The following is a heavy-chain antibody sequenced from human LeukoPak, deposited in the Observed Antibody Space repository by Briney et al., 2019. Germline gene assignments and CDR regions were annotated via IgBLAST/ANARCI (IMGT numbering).Heavy chain of an antibody. CDR1: GFTFSSYP. V-gene: IGHV3-30*04. Sequence: GGSLRLSCAASGFTFSSYPMHWVRQAPGKGLEWVAVISYDGSNKYYADSVKGRFTISRDNSKNTLYLQMNSLRAEDTAVYYCAKDQGMRGRGSSSFWFDPWGQGTLVTVSS. J-gene: IGHJ5*02. CDR2: ISYDGSNK. D-gene: IGHD6-13*01. CDR3: AKDQGMRGRGSSSFWFDP.